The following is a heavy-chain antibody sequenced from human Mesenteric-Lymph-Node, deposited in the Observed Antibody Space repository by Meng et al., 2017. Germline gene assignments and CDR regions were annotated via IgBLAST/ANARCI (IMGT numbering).Heavy chain of an antibody. V-gene: IGHV3-9*01. CDR3: AKDMTPFITMIVVVGFDY. Sequence: SLKISCAASGFTFDDYAMHWVRQAPGKGLEWVSGISWNSGSIGYADSVKGRFTISRDNAKNSLYLQMNSLRAEDTALYYCAKDMTPFITMIVVVGFDYWGQGTLVTVSS. CDR2: ISWNSGSI. D-gene: IGHD3-22*01. CDR1: GFTFDDYA. J-gene: IGHJ4*02.